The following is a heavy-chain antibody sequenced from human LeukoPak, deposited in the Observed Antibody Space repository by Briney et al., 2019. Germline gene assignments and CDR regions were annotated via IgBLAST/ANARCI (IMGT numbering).Heavy chain of an antibody. CDR1: GGSISSHY. CDR2: IYYSGST. CDR3: ARGGDYYDSSGYYGTTNWFDP. Sequence: SETLYLTCTVSGGSISSHYWSWIRQPPGKGLEWIGYIYYSGSTNYNPSLKSRVTISVDTSKNQFSLKLSSVTAADTAVYYCARGGDYYDSSGYYGTTNWFDPWGQGTLVTVSS. J-gene: IGHJ5*02. D-gene: IGHD3-22*01. V-gene: IGHV4-59*11.